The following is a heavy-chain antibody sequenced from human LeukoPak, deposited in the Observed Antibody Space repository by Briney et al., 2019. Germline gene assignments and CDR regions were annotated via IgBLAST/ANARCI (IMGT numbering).Heavy chain of an antibody. CDR3: ARDPKPYYYDSSGYYSSR. Sequence: GSLRLSCAASGFTFSSYEMNWVRQAPGKGLEWVSYISSSGSTIYYADSVKGRFTISRDNAKNSLYLQMNSLRAEDTAVYYCARDPKPYYYDSSGYYSSRWGQGTLVTVSS. D-gene: IGHD3-22*01. V-gene: IGHV3-48*03. CDR2: ISSSGSTI. J-gene: IGHJ4*02. CDR1: GFTFSSYE.